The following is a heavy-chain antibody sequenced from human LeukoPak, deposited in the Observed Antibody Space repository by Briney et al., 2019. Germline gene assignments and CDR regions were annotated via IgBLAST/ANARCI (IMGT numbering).Heavy chain of an antibody. V-gene: IGHV6-1*01. J-gene: IGHJ4*02. Sequence: SQTLSLTCAISGDSVSSNSAAWNWIRQSPSRGLEWLGMTYYRSKWYNDYAVSVKSRIIIVSDTSKNQFSLHLNSVSPEDTAVYYCTRCSYGYSDYWGQGTLVTVSS. CDR2: TYYRSKWYN. D-gene: IGHD3-10*01. CDR3: TRCSYGYSDY. CDR1: GDSVSSNSAA.